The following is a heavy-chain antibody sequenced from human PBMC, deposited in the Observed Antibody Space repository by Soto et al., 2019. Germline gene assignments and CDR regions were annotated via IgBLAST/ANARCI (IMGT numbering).Heavy chain of an antibody. CDR2: ISGYNGHT. D-gene: IGHD3-16*01. J-gene: IGHJ6*02. V-gene: IGHV1-18*01. CDR1: GYTFSSYG. CDR3: AREGEMPYYYYGLDV. Sequence: ASVKVSCKASGYTFSSYGISWVRQAPGQGLEWMGWISGYNGHTKYAQKVQGRVTMTTDTSTSTVYMDLRSLRSDDTAVYYCAREGEMPYYYYGLDVWGQGTTVTVSS.